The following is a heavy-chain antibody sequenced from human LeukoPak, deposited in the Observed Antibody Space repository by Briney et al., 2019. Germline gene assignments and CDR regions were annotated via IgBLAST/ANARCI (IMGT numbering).Heavy chain of an antibody. Sequence: GGSLRLSCAASGFTFSSYSMNWVRQAPGKGLEWVSSISSSSSYIYYADPVKGRFTISRDNAKNSLYLQMNSLRAEDTAVYYCARDLYSSSWPQIDYWGQGTLVTVSS. D-gene: IGHD6-13*01. CDR1: GFTFSSYS. CDR2: ISSSSSYI. J-gene: IGHJ4*02. V-gene: IGHV3-21*01. CDR3: ARDLYSSSWPQIDY.